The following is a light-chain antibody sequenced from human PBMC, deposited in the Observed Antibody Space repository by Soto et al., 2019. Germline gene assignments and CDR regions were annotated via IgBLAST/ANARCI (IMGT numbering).Light chain of an antibody. Sequence: DIQMTQSPSSLSASVGDRVTITCRAXXXXXXXLAWFQQKPGKAPERLIYAASSLHSGVPSRFXXSGXXXXXXXXXXXLXPADFATXYCLQHTTYPWTFGQGTKVEIQ. V-gene: IGKV1-17*01. CDR3: LQHTTYPWT. CDR2: AAS. CDR1: XXXXXX. J-gene: IGKJ1*01.